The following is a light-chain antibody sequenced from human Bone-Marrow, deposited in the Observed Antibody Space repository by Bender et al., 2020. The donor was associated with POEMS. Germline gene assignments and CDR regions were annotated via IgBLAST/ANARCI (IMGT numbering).Light chain of an antibody. V-gene: IGLV4-69*01. CDR2: DYGGGCH. J-gene: IGLJ3*02. CDR1: SGHSNCA. Sequence: QFVLNQSPSNAASLGASFILTRTLSSGHSNCAIAWYQHQREKVPRSLMKDYGGGCHIRGDGIPDRLAASCSGAERNLTISSLQSDNGSDYHCQTWGTWVLGGGTKVAVL. CDR3: QTWGTWV.